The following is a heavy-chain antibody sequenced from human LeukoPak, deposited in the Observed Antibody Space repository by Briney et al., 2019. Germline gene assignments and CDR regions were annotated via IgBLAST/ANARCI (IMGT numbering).Heavy chain of an antibody. J-gene: IGHJ4*02. D-gene: IGHD2-15*01. CDR3: ARVVPRPTIFDY. CDR2: ISSSSSYI. V-gene: IGHV3-21*01. Sequence: PGGSLRLSCAASGFTFSSYSMNWVRQAPGKGLEWVSSISSSSSYIYYADSVKGRFTISRDNAKNSLYLQMNSLGAEDTAVYYCARVVPRPTIFDYWGQGTLVTVSS. CDR1: GFTFSSYS.